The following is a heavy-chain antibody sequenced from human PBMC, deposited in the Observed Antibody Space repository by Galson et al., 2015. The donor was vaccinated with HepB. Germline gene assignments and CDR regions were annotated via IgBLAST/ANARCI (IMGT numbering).Heavy chain of an antibody. V-gene: IGHV3-66*01. D-gene: IGHD4-17*01. CDR3: ARGPYGDYGGDLDY. CDR2: FYGSGVT. Sequence: SLRLSCAASGFTVSRNYMTWVRQAPGEGLEWVSVFYGSGVTYYADSVKGRFTISRDNSKNTLYLQMNSLRAEDTAVYYCARGPYGDYGGDLDYWGRGTLVTVSS. CDR1: GFTVSRNY. J-gene: IGHJ4*02.